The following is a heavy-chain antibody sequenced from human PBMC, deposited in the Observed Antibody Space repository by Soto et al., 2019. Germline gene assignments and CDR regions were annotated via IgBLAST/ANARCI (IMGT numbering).Heavy chain of an antibody. CDR3: ARDRIAAAGSSYYYYYGMDV. V-gene: IGHV4-30-2*01. J-gene: IGHJ6*02. CDR2: IYHSGST. CDR1: GGSISSGAYS. D-gene: IGHD6-13*01. Sequence: PSETLSLTCAVSGGSISSGAYSWSWIRQPPGKGLDWVGYIYHSGSTYYNPSLKSRVTISVDTSKNQFSLKLSSVTAADTAVYYCARDRIAAAGSSYYYYYGMDVWGQGTTVTVSS.